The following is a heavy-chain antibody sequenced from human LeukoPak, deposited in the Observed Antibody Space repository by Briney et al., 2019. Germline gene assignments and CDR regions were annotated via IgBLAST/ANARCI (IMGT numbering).Heavy chain of an antibody. CDR2: ISYDGTNK. J-gene: IGHJ4*02. V-gene: IGHV3-30-3*01. Sequence: GGSLRLSCAASGFTFSFYAMHWVRQAPGKGLEWVAVISYDGTNKYYADSVKGRFTISRDNSKNTLYLQMNSLRAEDTAVYYCASDMSYSGYYIDYWGQGTLVTVSS. CDR3: ASDMSYSGYYIDY. CDR1: GFTFSFYA. D-gene: IGHD3-3*01.